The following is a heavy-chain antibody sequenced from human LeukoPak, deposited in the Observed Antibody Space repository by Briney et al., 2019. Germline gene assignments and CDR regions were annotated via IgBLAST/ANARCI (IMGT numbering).Heavy chain of an antibody. D-gene: IGHD6-19*01. CDR1: GGSFSGYY. CDR2: INHSGST. V-gene: IGHV4-34*01. J-gene: IGHJ6*03. Sequence: SETLSLTCAVYGGSFSGYYWSWIRQPPGKGLEWIGEINHSGSTNYNPSLKSRVTISVDTSKNQFSLKLSSVTAADTTVYYCARGLLYIAVAGTVNYYYYMDVWGKGTTVTVSS. CDR3: ARGLLYIAVAGTVNYYYYMDV.